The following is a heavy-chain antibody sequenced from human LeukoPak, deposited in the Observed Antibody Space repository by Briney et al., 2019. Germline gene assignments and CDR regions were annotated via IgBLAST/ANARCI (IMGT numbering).Heavy chain of an antibody. CDR1: GGSISSGSYY. CDR3: ARESVAGSAWFDP. D-gene: IGHD6-19*01. V-gene: IGHV4-61*02. J-gene: IGHJ5*02. Sequence: SSETLSLTCTVSGGSISSGSYYWSWIRQPAGKGLEWIGRIYTSGSTNYNPSLKSRVTISVDTSKNQFSLKLSSVTAADTAVYYCARESVAGSAWFDPWGQGTLVTVSS. CDR2: IYTSGST.